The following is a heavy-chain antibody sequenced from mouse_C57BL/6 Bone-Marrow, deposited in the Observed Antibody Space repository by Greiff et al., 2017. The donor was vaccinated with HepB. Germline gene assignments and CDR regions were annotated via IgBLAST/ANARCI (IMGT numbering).Heavy chain of an antibody. CDR3: ASPYDYDAMDY. V-gene: IGHV1-64*01. Sequence: QVQLQQPGAELVKPGASVKLSCKASGYTFTSYWMHWVKQRPGQGLEWIGMIHPNSGSTNYNEKFKSKATLTVDKSSSTAYMQRSSLTSEDSAVYYCASPYDYDAMDYWGQGTSVTVSS. CDR2: IHPNSGST. J-gene: IGHJ4*01. CDR1: GYTFTSYW.